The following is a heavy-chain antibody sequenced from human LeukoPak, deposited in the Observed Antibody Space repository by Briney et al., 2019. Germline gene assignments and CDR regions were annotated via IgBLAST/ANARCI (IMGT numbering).Heavy chain of an antibody. Sequence: PGGSLRLSCAASGFTFSSYGMHWVRLAPGKGLEWVAVISFDGSNKYCSNSVKGRFTISRDNSKNTLYLQMNSLRAEDTAVYYCAKDPIPGRIAAAGTGWFDYWGQGTLVTVSS. CDR1: GFTFSSYG. D-gene: IGHD6-13*01. J-gene: IGHJ5*01. CDR2: ISFDGSNK. CDR3: AKDPIPGRIAAAGTGWFDY. V-gene: IGHV3-30*18.